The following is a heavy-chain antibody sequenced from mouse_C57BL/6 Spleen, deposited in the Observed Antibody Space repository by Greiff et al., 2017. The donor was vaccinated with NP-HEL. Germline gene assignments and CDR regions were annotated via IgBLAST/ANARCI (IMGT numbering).Heavy chain of an antibody. Sequence: EVMLVESGEGLVKPGGSLKLSCAASGFTFSSYAMSWVRQTPEKRLEWVAYISSGGDYIYYVDTVKGRFTISRDNARNTLYLQMSSLKSEDTAMYYCTREGYDYDWFAYWGQGTLVTVSA. CDR3: TREGYDYDWFAY. D-gene: IGHD2-4*01. CDR1: GFTFSSYA. J-gene: IGHJ3*01. CDR2: ISSGGDYI. V-gene: IGHV5-9-1*02.